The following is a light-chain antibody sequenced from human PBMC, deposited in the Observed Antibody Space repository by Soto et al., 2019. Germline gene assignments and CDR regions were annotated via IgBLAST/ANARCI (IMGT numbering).Light chain of an antibody. CDR3: HSYDRSLSGSV. CDR1: SSDIGGYNH. V-gene: IGLV2-14*01. J-gene: IGLJ3*02. CDR2: EVA. Sequence: QSALTQPASVTGSPGQSITISCTGTSSDIGGYNHVSWYRQYPGTAPKLIIYEVAIRPSGVSDRFSGSKSVNTASLTISGLQPEDEADYYCHSYDRSLSGSVFGGGTQLTVL.